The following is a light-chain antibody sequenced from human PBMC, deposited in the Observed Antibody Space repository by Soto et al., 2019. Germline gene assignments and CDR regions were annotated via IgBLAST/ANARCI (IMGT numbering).Light chain of an antibody. Sequence: EIVMTQSPATLCVSPGERATLSCRASQSVSSSYLAWYQQKPGQAPRLLIYGASSRATGIPDRFSGSGSGTDFTLTISRLETEDFETYYCQQYDSFPWTFGQGTKVDIK. CDR1: QSVSSSY. CDR2: GAS. J-gene: IGKJ1*01. V-gene: IGKV3-20*01. CDR3: QQYDSFPWT.